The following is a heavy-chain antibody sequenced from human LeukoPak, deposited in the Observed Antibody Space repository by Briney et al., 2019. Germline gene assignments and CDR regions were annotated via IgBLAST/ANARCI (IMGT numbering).Heavy chain of an antibody. V-gene: IGHV1-18*01. D-gene: IGHD2-2*02. CDR3: ARNGVEGYCSSTSCYTVYFDY. CDR1: GYTFTSYG. CDR2: ISAYNGNT. Sequence: GASVKVSCKASGYTFTSYGISWVRQAPGQGLEWMGWISAYNGNTNYAQKLQGRVTMTTDTSTSTAYMELRSLRSDDTAVYYCARNGVEGYCSSTSCYTVYFDYWGQGTLVTVSS. J-gene: IGHJ4*02.